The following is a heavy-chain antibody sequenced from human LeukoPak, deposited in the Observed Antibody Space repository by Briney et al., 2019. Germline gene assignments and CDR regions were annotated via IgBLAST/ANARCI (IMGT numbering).Heavy chain of an antibody. D-gene: IGHD2-15*01. CDR1: GYRFTSDW. CDR3: ARLSGRVVCSAGSCYIDS. Sequence: GEFLKISCKGSGYRFTSDWIGWVRQMPGKGLEWMGIIYPGDSDTRYSPSFQGQVTISADKSVNIAYLQWSSLKASDTAMYYCARLSGRVVCSAGSCYIDSWGQGTLVTVSS. V-gene: IGHV5-51*01. J-gene: IGHJ4*02. CDR2: IYPGDSDT.